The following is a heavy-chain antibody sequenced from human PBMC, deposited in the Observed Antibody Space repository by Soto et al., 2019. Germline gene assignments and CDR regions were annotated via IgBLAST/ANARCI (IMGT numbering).Heavy chain of an antibody. V-gene: IGHV3-23*01. D-gene: IGHD3-9*01. CDR2: ISVSGANT. CDR3: AKDLGLGVIAGYPHDC. J-gene: IGHJ4*02. CDR1: GFTFNNYA. Sequence: DVQLLDSGGGLVQPGGSLRLSCAASGFTFNNYAMSWVRQAPGKGLEWVSTISVSGANTYYADSVKGRFTISRDDSKNTLYLQLNSLGAEDTAVYYCAKDLGLGVIAGYPHDCWGQGTLVTFSS.